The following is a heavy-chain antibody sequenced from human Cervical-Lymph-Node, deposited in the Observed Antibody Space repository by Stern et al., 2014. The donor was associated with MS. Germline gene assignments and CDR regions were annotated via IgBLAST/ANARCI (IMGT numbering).Heavy chain of an antibody. D-gene: IGHD1-14*01. CDR2: IYHGDSGN. J-gene: IGHJ4*02. Sequence: EVQLEESGAELIRPGESLKISCKGSGYKFSIYWLAWVRQMPGKGMEWMGIIYHGDSGNRYSTSFQGQVTMSAEKSTSTAYLQWSSLNASDTAMYFCARQTTAWASDVWGQGTLVTVSS. V-gene: IGHV5-51*01. CDR1: GYKFSIYW. CDR3: ARQTTAWASDV.